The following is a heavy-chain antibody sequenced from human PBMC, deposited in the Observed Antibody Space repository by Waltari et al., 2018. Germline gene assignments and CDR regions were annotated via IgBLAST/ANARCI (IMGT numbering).Heavy chain of an antibody. CDR1: GFTVSSNY. V-gene: IGHV3-53*01. Sequence: EVQLVESGGGLIQPGGSLRLSCAASGFTVSSNYMSWVRQAPGKGLGWVSVIYSGGSTYYADSVKGRFTISRDNSKNTLYLQMNSLRAEDTAVYYCAREGHYDDSSGYPFDYWGQGTLVTVSS. D-gene: IGHD3-22*01. CDR2: IYSGGST. CDR3: AREGHYDDSSGYPFDY. J-gene: IGHJ4*02.